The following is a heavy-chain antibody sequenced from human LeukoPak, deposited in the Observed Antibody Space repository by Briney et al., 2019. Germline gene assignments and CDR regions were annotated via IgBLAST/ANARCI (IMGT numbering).Heavy chain of an antibody. J-gene: IGHJ1*01. CDR3: ARASSEIGGYYHEYFRH. D-gene: IGHD3-22*01. Sequence: PGGSLRLSCAASGFTFSTYWMHWVRQAPGKGLVWVSRIKSDGSTNYADSVKGRFTISRDNAKNTVSLQMNSLRPEDTGVYYCARASSEIGGYYHEYFRHWGQGTLVTVSS. V-gene: IGHV3-74*01. CDR1: GFTFSTYW. CDR2: IKSDGST.